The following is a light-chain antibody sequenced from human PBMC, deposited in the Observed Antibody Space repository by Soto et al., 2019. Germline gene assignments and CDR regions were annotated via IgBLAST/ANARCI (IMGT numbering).Light chain of an antibody. CDR3: CSYADNYFYV. Sequence: QSALTQPRSVSGSPGQSVTFSCTGTSSDVGGYDYVSWYQHHPGKAPKLIIFDVTKRPSGVPDRFSGSKSGNTASLTISGLQAEDEAEYHCCSYADNYFYVFGSGTRLTVL. CDR1: SSDVGGYDY. CDR2: DVT. V-gene: IGLV2-11*01. J-gene: IGLJ1*01.